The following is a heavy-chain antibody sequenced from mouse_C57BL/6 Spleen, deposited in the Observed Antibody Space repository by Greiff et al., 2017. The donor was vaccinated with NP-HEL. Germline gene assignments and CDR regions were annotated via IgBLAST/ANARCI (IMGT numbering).Heavy chain of an antibody. CDR1: GYTFTDYN. V-gene: IGHV1-18*01. CDR2: INPNNGGT. J-gene: IGHJ2*01. Sequence: EVQLQQSGPELVKPGASVKIPCKASGYTFTDYNMDWVKQSHGKSLEWIGDINPNNGGTIYNQKFKGKATLTVDKSSSTAYMELRSLTSEDTAVYYCARLYYYGSSWGYFDYWGQGTTLTVSS. CDR3: ARLYYYGSSWGYFDY. D-gene: IGHD1-1*01.